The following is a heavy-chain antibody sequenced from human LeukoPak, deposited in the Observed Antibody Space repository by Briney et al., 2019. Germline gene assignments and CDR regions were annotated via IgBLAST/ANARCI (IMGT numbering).Heavy chain of an antibody. V-gene: IGHV4-34*01. CDR2: IDDSGTS. CDR1: GGSFSGYH. D-gene: IGHD5-18*01. Sequence: SETLSLTCAVYGGSFSGYHWTWIRQTPEKGLEWIGDIDDSGTSNYSPSLKSHVTMSVDTSKNQISLKLTSVIVADTAVYYCARRATTERGYSYGLDYWGQGTLVTVSS. J-gene: IGHJ4*02. CDR3: ARRATTERGYSYGLDY.